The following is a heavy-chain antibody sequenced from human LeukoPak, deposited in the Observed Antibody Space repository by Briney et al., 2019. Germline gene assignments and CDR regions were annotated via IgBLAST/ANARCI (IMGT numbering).Heavy chain of an antibody. CDR3: ARAPRAQLRYFDWLVY. CDR2: MNPNSGNT. CDR1: GYTFTSYD. D-gene: IGHD3-9*01. Sequence: ASVKVSCKASGYTFTSYDINWVRQATGQGLEWMGWMNPNSGNTGYAQKFQGRVTMTRNTSISTAYMELSSLRSEDTAVYYCARAPRAQLRYFDWLVYWGQGTLVTVSS. J-gene: IGHJ4*02. V-gene: IGHV1-8*01.